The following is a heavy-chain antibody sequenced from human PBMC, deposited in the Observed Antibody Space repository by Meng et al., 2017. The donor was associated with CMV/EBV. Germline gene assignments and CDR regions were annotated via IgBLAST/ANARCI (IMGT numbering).Heavy chain of an antibody. CDR3: ARLERLLVHPYYYYGMDV. D-gene: IGHD6-6*01. V-gene: IGHV3-74*01. CDR1: GFTFSSYW. CDR2: INSDGSST. J-gene: IGHJ6*02. Sequence: GESLKISCAASGFTFSSYWMHWVCQAPGKGLVWVSRINSDGSSTSYADSVKGRFTISRDNAKNTLYLQMNSLRAEDTAVYYCARLERLLVHPYYYYGMDVWGQGTTVTVSS.